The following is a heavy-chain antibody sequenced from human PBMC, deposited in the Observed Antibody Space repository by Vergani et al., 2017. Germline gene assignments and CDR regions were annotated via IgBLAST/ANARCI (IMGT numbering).Heavy chain of an antibody. V-gene: IGHV4-30-2*01. D-gene: IGHD3-16*02. CDR3: ARASLRALVGYYYYMDV. CDR2: IFPSGNS. J-gene: IGHJ6*03. CDR1: GDSITNGGFP. Sequence: QVKLQESGPGLVKPSETLSLTCAVSGDSITNGGFPWNWIRQPPGKGPEWIGYIFPSGNSDYNPSLKNRVSISLDKSKNQFSLWVNSVTAADTAVYFCARASLRALVGYYYYMDVWGKGKTVVVSS.